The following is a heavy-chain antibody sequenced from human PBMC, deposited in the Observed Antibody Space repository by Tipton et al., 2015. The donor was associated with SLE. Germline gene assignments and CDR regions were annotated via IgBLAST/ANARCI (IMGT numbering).Heavy chain of an antibody. CDR1: GGSFSGYY. CDR2: INHSGST. D-gene: IGHD5-18*01. CDR3: ARGHTAMVGSLYYYGMDV. V-gene: IGHV4-34*01. Sequence: TLSLTCAVYGGSFSGYYWSWIRQPPGKGLEWIGEINHSGSTNYNPSLKSRVTISVDKSKSQFSLKLSSVTAADTAVYYCARGHTAMVGSLYYYGMDVWGQGTTVTVSS. J-gene: IGHJ6*02.